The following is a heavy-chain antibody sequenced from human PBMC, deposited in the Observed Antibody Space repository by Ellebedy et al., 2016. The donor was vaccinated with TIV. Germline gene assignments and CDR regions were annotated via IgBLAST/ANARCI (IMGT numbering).Heavy chain of an antibody. J-gene: IGHJ4*02. CDR3: ARLGVIAAAGASDY. D-gene: IGHD6-13*01. V-gene: IGHV3-11*01. CDR1: GFTFSDHY. CDR2: ISYSGDLM. Sequence: GESLKISCAASGFTFSDHYMSWFRQAPGKGPEWVSYISYSGDLMYYADSVKGRFTTSRDNAGNSLYLQMNSLRAEDTAVYYCARLGVIAAAGASDYWGQGTLVIVSS.